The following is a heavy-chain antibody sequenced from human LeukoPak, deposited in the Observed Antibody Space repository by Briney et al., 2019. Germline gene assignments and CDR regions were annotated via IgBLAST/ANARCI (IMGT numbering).Heavy chain of an antibody. CDR3: ARDLKSYDILTGYSISNWFDP. CDR2: IIPIFGIA. D-gene: IGHD3-9*01. Sequence: GASVKVSCKASGGTFSSYAISWVRQAPGQGLEWMGRIIPIFGIANYAQKFQGRVTITADKSTSTAYMELSSLRSEDTAVYYCARDLKSYDILTGYSISNWFDPWGQGTLVTVSP. V-gene: IGHV1-69*04. J-gene: IGHJ5*02. CDR1: GGTFSSYA.